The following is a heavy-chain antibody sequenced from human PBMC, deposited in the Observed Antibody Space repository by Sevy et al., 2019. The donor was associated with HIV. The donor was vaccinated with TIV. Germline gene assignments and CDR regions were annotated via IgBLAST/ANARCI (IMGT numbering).Heavy chain of an antibody. J-gene: IGHJ4*02. CDR1: GYTFTSYG. Sequence: ASVKVSCKASGYTFTSYGISWARQAPGQGLEWMGWISVYNGNTNYAQKLQARVTMTTDTSTSTAYMELRSQRSDDTAVYYCARAGYYSGFYDILTGLDYWGQGTLVTVSS. D-gene: IGHD3-9*01. CDR3: ARAGYYSGFYDILTGLDY. V-gene: IGHV1-18*01. CDR2: ISVYNGNT.